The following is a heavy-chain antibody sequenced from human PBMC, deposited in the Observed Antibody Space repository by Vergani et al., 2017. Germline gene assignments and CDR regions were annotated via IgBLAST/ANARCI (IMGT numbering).Heavy chain of an antibody. D-gene: IGHD2-2*01. CDR1: GYTFTSYG. CDR3: ARDGAVPAAKAPQEY. V-gene: IGHV1-18*01. CDR2: ISAYNGNT. J-gene: IGHJ4*02. Sequence: QVQLVQSGAEVKKPGASVKVSCKASGYTFTSYGISWVRQAPGQGLEWMGWISAYNGNTNYAQKLQGRVTMTTDTSTSTAYMGLRGLRADDTAVYYCARDGAVPAAKAPQEYWGQGTLVTVSS.